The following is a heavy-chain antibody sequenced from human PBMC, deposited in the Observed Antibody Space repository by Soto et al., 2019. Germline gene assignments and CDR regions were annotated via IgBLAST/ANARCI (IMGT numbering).Heavy chain of an antibody. Sequence: QDQLVQSGAEVKKPGASVTVSCKASGYSFTNYGITWVRQAPGQGLEWMGWISAFNGNTRYVQKLQGRVTMTTDASTSTAYMELRSLRSDDTAVYYCARDRGVAPPVAGNTHYYYYMDVWGKGTTVIVSS. D-gene: IGHD6-19*01. J-gene: IGHJ6*03. CDR1: GYSFTNYG. V-gene: IGHV1-18*01. CDR2: ISAFNGNT. CDR3: ARDRGVAPPVAGNTHYYYYMDV.